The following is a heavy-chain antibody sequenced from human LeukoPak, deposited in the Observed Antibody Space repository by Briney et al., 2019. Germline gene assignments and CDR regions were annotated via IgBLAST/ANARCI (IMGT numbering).Heavy chain of an antibody. J-gene: IGHJ3*02. CDR1: GFTFSSYA. CDR3: ARKQYSTSSSILGAFDI. V-gene: IGHV3-23*01. CDR2: ISGSGGST. Sequence: GGSLRLSCAASGFTFSSYAMSWVRQAPGKGLEWVSAISGSGGSTYYADSVKGRFTISRDNSKNTVYLQMNSLRAEDTAVYYCARKQYSTSSSILGAFDIWGQGTMVTVSS. D-gene: IGHD6-6*01.